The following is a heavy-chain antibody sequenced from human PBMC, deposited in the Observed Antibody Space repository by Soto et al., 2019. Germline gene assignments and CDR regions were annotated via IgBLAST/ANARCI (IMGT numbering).Heavy chain of an antibody. CDR2: IYYSGST. CDR3: ARETDFWSGPNGLDV. CDR1: GGSISSSSYY. V-gene: IGHV4-39*07. D-gene: IGHD3-3*01. Sequence: SETLSLTCPVSGGSISSSSYYWFWILQPPGKGLEWIGSIYYSGSTYYNPSLKSRVTISVDTSKNQFSLKLNSVTAADTAVYYCARETDFWSGPNGLDVWGQGTTVTVSS. J-gene: IGHJ6*02.